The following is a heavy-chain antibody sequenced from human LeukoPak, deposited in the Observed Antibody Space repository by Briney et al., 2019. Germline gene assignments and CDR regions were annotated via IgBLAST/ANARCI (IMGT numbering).Heavy chain of an antibody. D-gene: IGHD6-19*01. CDR1: GYSIRGGYF. CDR2: TAHRGNT. V-gene: IGHV4-38-2*01. J-gene: IGHJ4*02. Sequence: PSETLSLTCDVSGYSIRGGYFWGWIRQPPGMGLEWIGSTAHRGNTYYNPSLKGRVSISTDGSKNQSSLSLTSVTAADTATYYCTRVTRNSGWFFDYWGPGTLATVYS. CDR3: TRVTRNSGWFFDY.